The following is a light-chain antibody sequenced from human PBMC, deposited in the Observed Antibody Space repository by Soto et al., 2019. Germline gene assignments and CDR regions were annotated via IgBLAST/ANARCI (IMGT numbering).Light chain of an antibody. Sequence: EIVLTQSPGTLSLSPGERATLSCRASQTVGSNYLAWYQQKPGQAPRLLIYDASSRATGIPDRFSGSGSGTDFALTFSRLEPEDFAVYYCHQYASSPLTFGKGTKVEIK. CDR3: HQYASSPLT. J-gene: IGKJ1*01. V-gene: IGKV3-20*01. CDR1: QTVGSNY. CDR2: DAS.